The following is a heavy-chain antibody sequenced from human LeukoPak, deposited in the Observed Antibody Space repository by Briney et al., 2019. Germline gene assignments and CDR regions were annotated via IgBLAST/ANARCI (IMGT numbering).Heavy chain of an antibody. V-gene: IGHV4-4*07. CDR2: IYTSGST. J-gene: IGHJ5*02. Sequence: PSETLSLTCTVSGVSISSYYWSWVRQPAGKGLEWIGRIYTSGSTNYNPSLKSRVTMSVDTSKNQFSLKLSSVTAADTAVYYCARSADDILTGDNWFDHWGQGTLVTVSS. CDR3: ARSADDILTGDNWFDH. CDR1: GVSISSYY. D-gene: IGHD3-9*01.